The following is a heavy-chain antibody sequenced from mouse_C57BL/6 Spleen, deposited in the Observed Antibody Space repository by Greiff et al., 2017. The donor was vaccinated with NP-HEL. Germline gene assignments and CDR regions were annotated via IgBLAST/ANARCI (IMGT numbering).Heavy chain of an antibody. Sequence: VQLQESGPGLVKPSQSLSLTCSVTGYSITSGYYWNWIRQFPGNKLEWMGYISYDGSNNYNPSLKNRISITRDTSKNQFFLKLNSVTTEDTATYYCARDTTVVDWYFDVWGTGTTVTVSS. CDR3: ARDTTVVDWYFDV. CDR2: ISYDGSN. J-gene: IGHJ1*03. V-gene: IGHV3-6*01. D-gene: IGHD1-1*01. CDR1: GYSITSGYY.